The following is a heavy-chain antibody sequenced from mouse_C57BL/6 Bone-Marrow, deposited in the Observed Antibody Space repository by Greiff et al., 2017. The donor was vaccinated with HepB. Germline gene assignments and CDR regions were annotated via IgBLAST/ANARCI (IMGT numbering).Heavy chain of an antibody. V-gene: IGHV5-17*01. CDR2: IISGSSTI. J-gene: IGHJ2*01. CDR3: ARDYYGSSYYFDY. CDR1: GFTLSDYG. D-gene: IGHD1-1*01. Sequence: EVQRVESGGGLVKPGGSLKLSCAASGFTLSDYGMHWVRQAPEKGLEWVAYIISGSSTIYYADTVKGRFTISRDNAKNTLFLQMTSLRSEDTAMYYCARDYYGSSYYFDYWGQGTTLTVSS.